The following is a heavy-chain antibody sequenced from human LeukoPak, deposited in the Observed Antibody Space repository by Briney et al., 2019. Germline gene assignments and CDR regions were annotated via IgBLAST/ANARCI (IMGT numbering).Heavy chain of an antibody. J-gene: IGHJ6*03. CDR1: GYTFTSYD. V-gene: IGHV1-8*03. Sequence: ASVKVSCKASGYTFTSYDINWVRQATGQGLEWMGCMNPNSGNTGYAQKFQGRVTITRNTSISTAYMELSSLRSEDTAVYYCARGPFLAITGDYYYYMDVWGKGTTVTVSS. CDR2: MNPNSGNT. D-gene: IGHD1-20*01. CDR3: ARGPFLAITGDYYYYMDV.